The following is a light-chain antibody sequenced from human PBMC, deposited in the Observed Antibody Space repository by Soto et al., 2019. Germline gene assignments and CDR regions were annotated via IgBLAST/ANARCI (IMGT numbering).Light chain of an antibody. CDR2: DAS. CDR3: HQRGSWPRGT. J-gene: IGKJ1*01. CDR1: QSVSSSF. Sequence: EIVLTQSPGTLSLSPGERATLSCRASQSVSSSFLAWYQQKPGQAPRLLIYDASNRATGIPARFSGSGSGTDFTLTISSLEPEDFAVYYCHQRGSWPRGTFGQGTKVEIK. V-gene: IGKV3-11*01.